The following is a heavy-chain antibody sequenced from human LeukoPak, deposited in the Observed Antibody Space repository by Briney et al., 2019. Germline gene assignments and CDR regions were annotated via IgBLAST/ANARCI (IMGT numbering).Heavy chain of an antibody. CDR1: DYSISSGYGYY. CDR3: ARGGSGWNYYYYYMDV. CDR2: IYHSGIT. J-gene: IGHJ6*03. D-gene: IGHD6-19*01. V-gene: IGHV4-38-2*02. Sequence: PSETLSLTCTVSDYSISSGYGYYWGWIRQPPGKGLEWIGNIYHSGITYYNHFNSSLKSRVTISIDTSKNQFSLRLTSVTAADTAVYYCARGGSGWNYYYYYMDVWGKGTTVTISS.